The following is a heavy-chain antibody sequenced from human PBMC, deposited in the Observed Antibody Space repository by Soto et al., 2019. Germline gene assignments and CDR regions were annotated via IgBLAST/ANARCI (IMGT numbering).Heavy chain of an antibody. CDR2: ISWNSGSI. Sequence: HPVGSLRLSCAASGFTFDDYAMHWVRQARGKGLEWVSGISWNSGSIGYADSVKGRFTISRDNAKNSLYLQMNSLRAEDTALYYCAKDAAAGYYYGMDVWGQGTTVTVSS. CDR3: AKDAAAGYYYGMDV. D-gene: IGHD6-13*01. J-gene: IGHJ6*02. CDR1: GFTFDDYA. V-gene: IGHV3-9*01.